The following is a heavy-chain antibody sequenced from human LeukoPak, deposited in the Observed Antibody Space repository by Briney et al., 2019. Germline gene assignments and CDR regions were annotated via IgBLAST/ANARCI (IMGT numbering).Heavy chain of an antibody. Sequence: PSETLSLTCAVYGGSFSGYYWSWIRQPPGKGLEWIGEINHSGSTNYNPSLKSRVTISVDTSKNQFSLKLSSVTAADTAVYYCARTHVDTAMVTLQLYNFDYWGQGTLVTVSS. CDR2: INHSGST. CDR1: GGSFSGYY. V-gene: IGHV4-34*01. J-gene: IGHJ4*02. CDR3: ARTHVDTAMVTLQLYNFDY. D-gene: IGHD5-18*01.